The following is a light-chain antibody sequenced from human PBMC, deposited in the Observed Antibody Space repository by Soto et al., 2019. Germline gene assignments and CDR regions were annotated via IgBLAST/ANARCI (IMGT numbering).Light chain of an antibody. CDR1: QSVSGSY. J-gene: IGKJ1*01. CDR2: GVS. V-gene: IGKV3-20*01. Sequence: EIVLTQSPGTLSLSPGERATLSCRASQSVSGSYLAWYQQKPGQAPRLLIYGVSRRATGIPDRFSGSGSGTDFTLTITRLEPEDFAVYYCQQYGSSRTFGQGTKVEIK. CDR3: QQYGSSRT.